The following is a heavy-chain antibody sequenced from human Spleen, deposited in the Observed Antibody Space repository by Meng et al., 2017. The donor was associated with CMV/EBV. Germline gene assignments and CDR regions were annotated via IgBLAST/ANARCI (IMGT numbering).Heavy chain of an antibody. J-gene: IGHJ5*02. CDR1: GFTFSSYW. D-gene: IGHD1-20*01. CDR3: ARAALNWNGPFDP. V-gene: IGHV3-74*01. CDR2: INSDGSST. Sequence: AASGFTFSSYWMHWVRQAPGKGLVWVSRINSDGSSTSYADSVKGRFTISRDNAKNTLYLQMNSLRAEDTAVYYCARAALNWNGPFDPWGQGTLVTVSS.